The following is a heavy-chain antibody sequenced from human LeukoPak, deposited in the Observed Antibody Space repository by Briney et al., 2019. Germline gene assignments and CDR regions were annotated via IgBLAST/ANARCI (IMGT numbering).Heavy chain of an antibody. CDR3: ARGLDIVVVPAATRPPDY. J-gene: IGHJ4*02. CDR1: GFTFSSYS. D-gene: IGHD2-2*01. CDR2: ISSSSSTI. Sequence: GSLRLSCAASGFTFSSYSMNWVRQAPGKGLEWVSYISSSSSTIYYADSVKGRFTISRDNAKNSLYLQMNSLRAEDTAVYYCARGLDIVVVPAATRPPDYWGQGTLVTVSS. V-gene: IGHV3-48*01.